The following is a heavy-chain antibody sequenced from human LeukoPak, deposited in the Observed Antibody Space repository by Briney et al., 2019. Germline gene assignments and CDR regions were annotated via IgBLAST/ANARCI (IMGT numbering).Heavy chain of an antibody. CDR2: ISGSGSRT. D-gene: IGHD3-10*01. V-gene: IGHV3-23*01. Sequence: GGSLRLSCAASGFTFSSYAMSWVRQAPGKGLEWVSTISGSGSRTYYGDSVKGRFTISRDKSKNTLYLQMNSLRAEDTAVYYCARDPRTMGPFDYWGQGTLVTVSS. CDR1: GFTFSSYA. CDR3: ARDPRTMGPFDY. J-gene: IGHJ4*02.